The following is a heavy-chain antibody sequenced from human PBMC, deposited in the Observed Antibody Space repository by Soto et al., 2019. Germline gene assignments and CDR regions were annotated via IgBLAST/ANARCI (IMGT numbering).Heavy chain of an antibody. Sequence: GGSLRLSCAASGLTFSSYSMNWVRQAPGKGLEWVSSISSGDSYIYYADSVKGRFTISRDNSKNTLYLQMNSLRAEDTAVYYCAKGTGTTGYYGMDVWGQGTTVTVSS. CDR1: GLTFSSYS. V-gene: IGHV3-21*01. CDR2: ISSGDSYI. CDR3: AKGTGTTGYYGMDV. D-gene: IGHD1-7*01. J-gene: IGHJ6*02.